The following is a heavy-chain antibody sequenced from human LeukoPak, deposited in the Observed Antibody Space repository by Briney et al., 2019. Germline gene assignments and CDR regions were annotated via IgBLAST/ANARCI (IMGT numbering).Heavy chain of an antibody. CDR3: AILFCGGDCFVDY. CDR1: GGTFSSYA. Sequence: SVKVSCKSSGGTFSSYAISWVRQAPGQGREWMGGIIPIFGTANYAQKFQGRVTITADESTSTAYMELSSLRSEDTAVYYCAILFCGGDCFVDYWGQGTLVTVSS. J-gene: IGHJ4*02. V-gene: IGHV1-69*01. D-gene: IGHD2-21*02. CDR2: IIPIFGTA.